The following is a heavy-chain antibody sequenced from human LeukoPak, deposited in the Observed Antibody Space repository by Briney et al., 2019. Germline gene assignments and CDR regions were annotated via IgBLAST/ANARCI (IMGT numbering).Heavy chain of an antibody. CDR3: ARMIAFNAPFTF. D-gene: IGHD2-21*01. V-gene: IGHV4-59*08. J-gene: IGHJ4*02. CDR1: GGSISYYY. Sequence: SETLSLTCTVSGGSISYYYWSWIRQSPGKGLEWIGYIYYSGTASYSPSLKSRVIMSVDTSKSQFSLKLRSVTAADTAVYFCARMIAFNAPFTFWGQGTLVTVSS. CDR2: IYYSGTA.